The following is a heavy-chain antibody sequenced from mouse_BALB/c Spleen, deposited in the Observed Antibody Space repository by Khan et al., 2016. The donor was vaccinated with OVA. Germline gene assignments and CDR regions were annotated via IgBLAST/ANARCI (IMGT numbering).Heavy chain of an antibody. V-gene: IGHV1-7*01. CDR3: VKHGSSYAWFTY. CDR1: GYTFTSYW. CDR2: INPSTDYT. D-gene: IGHD1-1*01. Sequence: QVQLQQSGAELAKPGASVKMSCKASGYTFTSYWMHWVKQRPGQGLEWIGYINPSTDYTEYNQKFKDKATLTVDKSSSTAYMQLTSLTSEDSAVYYCVKHGSSYAWFTYGGQGTLVTVSA. J-gene: IGHJ3*01.